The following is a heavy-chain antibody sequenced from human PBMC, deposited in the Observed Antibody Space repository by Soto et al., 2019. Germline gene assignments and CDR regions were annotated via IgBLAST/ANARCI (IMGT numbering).Heavy chain of an antibody. D-gene: IGHD6-19*01. CDR3: ARTVAGTAWVDY. Sequence: QVQLQQWGAGLLKPSETLSLTCAVYGGSFSGYYWSWIRQPPGKGLEWIGEINHSGSTNYNPSLKSRVTISVDTSKNQFSLKLSSVTAADTAVYYCARTVAGTAWVDYWGQVTLVTVSS. V-gene: IGHV4-34*01. J-gene: IGHJ4*02. CDR1: GGSFSGYY. CDR2: INHSGST.